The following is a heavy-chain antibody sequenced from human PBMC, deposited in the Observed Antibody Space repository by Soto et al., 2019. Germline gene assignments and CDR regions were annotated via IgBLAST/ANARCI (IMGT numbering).Heavy chain of an antibody. CDR2: IDYSGYT. CDR1: GGSISSSSYY. V-gene: IGHV4-39*01. Sequence: SETLSLTCTVSGGSISSSSYYWGWIRQPPGKGLEWIGSIDYSGYTYYNTSLKSRVTISVDTSKNQFSLKLSSVTAADTAVYYCGRLVYDSSGYRPGWGQGTLVTVSS. J-gene: IGHJ4*02. D-gene: IGHD3-22*01. CDR3: GRLVYDSSGYRPG.